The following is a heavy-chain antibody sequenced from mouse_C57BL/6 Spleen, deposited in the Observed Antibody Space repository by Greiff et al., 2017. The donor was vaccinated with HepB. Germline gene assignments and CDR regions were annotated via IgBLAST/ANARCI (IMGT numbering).Heavy chain of an antibody. V-gene: IGHV5-6*01. Sequence: VQLKESGGDLVKPGGSLKLSCAASGFTFSSYGMSWVRQTPDKRLEWVATISSGGSYTYYPDSVKGRFTISRDNAKNTLYLQMSSLKSEDTAMYYCARPFITTAYYAMDYWGQGTSVTVSS. CDR3: ARPFITTAYYAMDY. CDR1: GFTFSSYG. CDR2: ISSGGSYT. J-gene: IGHJ4*01. D-gene: IGHD1-1*01.